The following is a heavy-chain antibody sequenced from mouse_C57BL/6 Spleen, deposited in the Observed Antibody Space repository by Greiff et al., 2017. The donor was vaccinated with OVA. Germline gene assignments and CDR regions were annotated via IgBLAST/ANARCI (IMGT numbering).Heavy chain of an antibody. V-gene: IGHV1-85*01. CDR3: ARSGLRAWFAY. CDR1: GYTFTSYD. D-gene: IGHD3-1*01. Sequence: QVHVKQSGPELVKPGASVKLSCKASGYTFTSYDINWVKQRPGQGLEWIGWIYPRDGSTKYNEKFKGKATLTVDTSSSTAYMELHSLTSEDSAVYFCARSGLRAWFAYWGQGTLVTVSA. CDR2: IYPRDGST. J-gene: IGHJ3*01.